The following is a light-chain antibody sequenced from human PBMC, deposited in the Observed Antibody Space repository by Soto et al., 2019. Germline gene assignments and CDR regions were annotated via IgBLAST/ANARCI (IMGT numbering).Light chain of an antibody. CDR3: SSYATSSTLVL. CDR2: DVS. CDR1: SSDVGGSNH. Sequence: QSALTQPASVSGSPGQSITIYCTGTSSDVGGSNHVSWYQQHPGKAPKLMIFDVSTRPSGVSNRFSGSKSGNTASLTISGLQAEDEADYYCSSYATSSTLVLFGGGTKLTVL. J-gene: IGLJ3*02. V-gene: IGLV2-14*01.